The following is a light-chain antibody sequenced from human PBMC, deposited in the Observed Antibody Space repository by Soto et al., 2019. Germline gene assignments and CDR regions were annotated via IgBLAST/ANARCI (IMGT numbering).Light chain of an antibody. CDR3: QQYDNLPYT. J-gene: IGKJ2*01. CDR2: DAS. CDR1: QDISNY. Sequence: DLQMTQSPSSLSASVGDRVTITCQASQDISNYLNRYQQKPGKATKLLIYDASNLETGVPSRFSGSGSGTDFTFTISSLQPEYIATYYCQQYDNLPYTFGQGTKLEIK. V-gene: IGKV1-33*01.